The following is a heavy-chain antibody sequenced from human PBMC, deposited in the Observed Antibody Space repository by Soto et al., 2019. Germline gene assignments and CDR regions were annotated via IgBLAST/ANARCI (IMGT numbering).Heavy chain of an antibody. CDR3: AKGNTWYNFNY. Sequence: PGGSLRLSCAASGFTFSTHAMTWVRQAPGKGLEWVSSIDGSGQTTYYADSVKGRFTISRDNSKNTLYLQVNSLRAEETATYFCAKGNTWYNFNYWGQGTLVTVSS. CDR1: GFTFSTHA. D-gene: IGHD6-13*01. CDR2: IDGSGQTT. J-gene: IGHJ4*02. V-gene: IGHV3-23*01.